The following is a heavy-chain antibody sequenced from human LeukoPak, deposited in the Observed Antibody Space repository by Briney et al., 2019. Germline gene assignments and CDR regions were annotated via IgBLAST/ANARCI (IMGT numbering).Heavy chain of an antibody. J-gene: IGHJ4*02. D-gene: IGHD6-19*01. Sequence: GGSLRLSCAASGFTVSSNYMSWVRQAPGKGLEWVSVIYSGGSTYYADSVKGRFTISRDNSKNTLYLQMNSLRAEDTAVYYCARLQWLACYFDYWGQGTLVTVSS. CDR2: IYSGGST. CDR1: GFTVSSNY. CDR3: ARLQWLACYFDY. V-gene: IGHV3-53*01.